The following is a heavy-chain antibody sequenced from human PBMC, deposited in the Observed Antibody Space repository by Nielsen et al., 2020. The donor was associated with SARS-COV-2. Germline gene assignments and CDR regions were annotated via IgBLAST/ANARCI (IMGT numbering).Heavy chain of an antibody. CDR1: GYTFTSYG. Sequence: ASVKVSCKASGYTFTSYGISWVRQAPGQGLEWMGRINPNSGGTNYAQKFQGRVTMTRDTSISTAYMELSRLRSDDTAVYYCARVRGATVTPAFDYWGQGTLVTVSS. CDR2: INPNSGGT. D-gene: IGHD4-17*01. V-gene: IGHV1-2*06. J-gene: IGHJ4*02. CDR3: ARVRGATVTPAFDY.